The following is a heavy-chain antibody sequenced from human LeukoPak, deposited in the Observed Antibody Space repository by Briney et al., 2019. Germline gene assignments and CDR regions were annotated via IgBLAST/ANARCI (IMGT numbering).Heavy chain of an antibody. CDR3: AKASLSDYDILTGYYSPVPFDY. D-gene: IGHD3-9*01. V-gene: IGHV3-23*01. CDR1: GFTFSSYW. Sequence: GGSLRLSCAASGFTFSSYWMNWARQAPGKGLEWVSAISGSGGSTYYADSVKGRFTISRDNSKNTLYLQMNSLRAEDTAVYYCAKASLSDYDILTGYYSPVPFDYWGQGALVTVSS. J-gene: IGHJ4*02. CDR2: ISGSGGST.